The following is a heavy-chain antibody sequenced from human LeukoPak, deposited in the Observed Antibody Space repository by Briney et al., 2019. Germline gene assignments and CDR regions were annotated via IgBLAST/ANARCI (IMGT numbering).Heavy chain of an antibody. CDR1: GFRFSSYC. V-gene: IGHV3-7*04. J-gene: IGHJ4*02. CDR2: IKQDGSDT. Sequence: GGSLRLSCPASGFRFSSYCMAWVRQAPGKGLEWLASIKQDGSDTYYVDSVRGRFTISRDNAKNSLYLQMNSLRAEDTAVYYCARAVRGTRDTYWGQGTLVTVSS. CDR3: ARAVRGTRDTY. D-gene: IGHD1-26*01.